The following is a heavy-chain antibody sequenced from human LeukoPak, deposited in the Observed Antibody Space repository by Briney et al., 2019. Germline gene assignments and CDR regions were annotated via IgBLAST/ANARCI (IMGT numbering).Heavy chain of an antibody. CDR2: INPNSGGT. V-gene: IGHV1-2*02. D-gene: IGHD3-3*01. CDR3: ARNPPLFGVVYYYYYMDV. J-gene: IGHJ6*03. Sequence: ASVKVSCKASGYTFTGYYMHWVRQAPGQGLEWMGWINPNSGGTNYAQKFQGRVTMTRDTSISTAYMELSRLRSDDTAVYYCARNPPLFGVVYYYYYMDVWGKGTTVTVSS. CDR1: GYTFTGYY.